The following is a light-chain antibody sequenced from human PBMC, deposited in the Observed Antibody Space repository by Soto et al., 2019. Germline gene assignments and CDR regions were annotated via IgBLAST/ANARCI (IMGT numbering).Light chain of an antibody. CDR2: DDD. CDR3: HVWDDTSDHHL. J-gene: IGLJ2*01. CDR1: NIGGKS. V-gene: IGLV3-21*02. Sequence: SYELTQPPSVSVAPGQTARITCGGNNIGGKSVHWYQQKPGQAPVLVVYDDDDRPSRIPERFSGSNSGNTATLTISRVEAGDEADYFCHVWDDTSDHHLFGGGTKLTVL.